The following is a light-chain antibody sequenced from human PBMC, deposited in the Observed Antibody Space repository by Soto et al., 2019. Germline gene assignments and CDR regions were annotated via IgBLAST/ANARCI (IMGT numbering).Light chain of an antibody. CDR2: VGS. V-gene: IGKV2-28*01. J-gene: IGKJ5*01. Sequence: DIVMTQSPLSLPVTPGEPASISCRSSQSLMSHDGNNCSDWYRQRPGQSPQLLIYVGSIRASGVPDRFSGSGAGTDFTLIITRVEAEDVGLYSCMQALETPITFGQGTRLEI. CDR3: MQALETPIT. CDR1: QSLMSHDGNNC.